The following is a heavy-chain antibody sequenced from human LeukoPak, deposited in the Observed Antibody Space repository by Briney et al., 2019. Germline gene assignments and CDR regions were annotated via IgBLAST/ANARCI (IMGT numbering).Heavy chain of an antibody. CDR1: GFTFSSYG. D-gene: IGHD1-1*01. CDR2: ISYDGSNK. V-gene: IGHV3-30*18. CDR3: AKEPGGGNDGPMNATWFDP. J-gene: IGHJ5*02. Sequence: GGSLRLSCAASGFTFSSYGMHWVRQAPGKGLEWVAVISYDGSNKYYADSVKGRFTISRDNSKNTLYLQMNSLRAEDTAVYYCAKEPGGGNDGPMNATWFDPWGQGTLVTVSS.